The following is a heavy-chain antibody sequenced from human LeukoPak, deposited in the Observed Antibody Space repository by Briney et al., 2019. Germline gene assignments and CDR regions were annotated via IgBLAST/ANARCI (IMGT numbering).Heavy chain of an antibody. CDR2: IRYDGDIK. J-gene: IGHJ4*02. CDR3: ASYDILTETFDY. D-gene: IGHD3-9*01. V-gene: IGHV3-30*02. Sequence: GGSLRLSCAASGFTFSSYDMHWVRQAPGKGLEWVAFIRYDGDIKYYADSVKGRFTISRDNSKNTLYLQMNSLRAEDTAVYYCASYDILTETFDYWGQGTLVTVSS. CDR1: GFTFSSYD.